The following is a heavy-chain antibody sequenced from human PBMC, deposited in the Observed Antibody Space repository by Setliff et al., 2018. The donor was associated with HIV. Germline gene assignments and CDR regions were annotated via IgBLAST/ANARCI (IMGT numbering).Heavy chain of an antibody. V-gene: IGHV1-2*06. CDR2: INPNSGGT. J-gene: IGHJ3*02. CDR3: ATHSSGWYFRAFDI. Sequence: ASVKVSCKASGYTFTGYYMHWVRQAPGQGLEWMGRINPNSGGTNYAQKFQGRVTMTRDTSISTAYMELSRLRSDDTAVYHCATHSSGWYFRAFDIWGQGTMVTVSS. CDR1: GYTFTGYY. D-gene: IGHD6-19*01.